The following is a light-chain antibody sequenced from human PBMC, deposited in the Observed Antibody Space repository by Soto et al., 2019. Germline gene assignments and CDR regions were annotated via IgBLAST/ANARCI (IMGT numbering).Light chain of an antibody. CDR2: GAS. CDR3: QHYDKWPYT. Sequence: EIVMTQSPATLSVSPGERAALSGRASQSISSKLAWYQQRPGQAPRLLIYGASTRATGIPVRFSGSGSGTEFTLTISSPQSEDFAVYYCQHYDKWPYTFGQGTELEI. J-gene: IGKJ2*01. CDR1: QSISSK. V-gene: IGKV3-15*01.